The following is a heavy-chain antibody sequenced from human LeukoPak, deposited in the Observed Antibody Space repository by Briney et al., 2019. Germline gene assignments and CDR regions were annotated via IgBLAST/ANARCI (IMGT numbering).Heavy chain of an antibody. J-gene: IGHJ5*02. CDR2: INPNSGGT. V-gene: IGHV1-2*02. CDR3: ARDSGFWSGYSRYNWFDP. D-gene: IGHD3-3*01. Sequence: ASVKVSCKASGYTFTGYYMHWMRQAPGQGLEWMGWINPNSGGTNYAQKFQGRVTMTRDTSISTAYMELSRLRSDDTAVYYCARDSGFWSGYSRYNWFDPWGQGTLVTVSS. CDR1: GYTFTGYY.